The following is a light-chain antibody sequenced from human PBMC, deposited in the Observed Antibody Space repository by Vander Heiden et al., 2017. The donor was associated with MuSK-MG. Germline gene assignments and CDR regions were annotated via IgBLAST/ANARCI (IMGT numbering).Light chain of an antibody. CDR1: QSISSY. CDR3: RQSDSTSWT. CDR2: AAS. V-gene: IGKV1-39*01. Sequence: DIQMTQSPSSLSASVGDRVTITCRASQSISSYLNWYQQKPGKAPKLLIYAASSLQSEVPSRLSGRASVTDFTLSIISLQLEHLPTYYCRQSDSTSWTFSQGTKVEIK. J-gene: IGKJ1*01.